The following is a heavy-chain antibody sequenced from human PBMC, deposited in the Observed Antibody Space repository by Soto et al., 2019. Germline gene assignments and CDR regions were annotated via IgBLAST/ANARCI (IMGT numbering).Heavy chain of an antibody. CDR3: AREVGASCTDFVCSDSGGLDV. CDR1: GGSITNIATS. D-gene: IGHD2-8*01. CDR2: IYHSGST. Sequence: QLQLQESGSRLLRPSQTLSLTCAVSGGSITNIATSWTWLRQPPGKGLEWIGYIYHSGSTYYNPSLKSRVAISVDKSKNQFSLNLSSVTAEDTAVYYCAREVGASCTDFVCSDSGGLDVWGHGTTVTVSS. J-gene: IGHJ6*02. V-gene: IGHV4-30-2*01.